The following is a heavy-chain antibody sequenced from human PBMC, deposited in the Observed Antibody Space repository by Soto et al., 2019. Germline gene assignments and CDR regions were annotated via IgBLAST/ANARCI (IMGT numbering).Heavy chain of an antibody. CDR1: GGSISSSSYY. J-gene: IGHJ4*02. CDR3: SRTVITIFGLVIMGPFDY. Sequence: QLQLQESGPGLVKPSETLSLTCTVSGGSISSSSYYWGWIRQPPGKGLEWIGSIYYSGSTYYNPSLKSRVTISVDTSKNQFSLKLSSVTAADTAVYYCSRTVITIFGLVIMGPFDYWGQGPLVTFSS. CDR2: IYYSGST. D-gene: IGHD3-3*01. V-gene: IGHV4-39*01.